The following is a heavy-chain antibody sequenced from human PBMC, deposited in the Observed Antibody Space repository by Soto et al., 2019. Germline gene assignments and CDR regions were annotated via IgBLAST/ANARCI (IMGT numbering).Heavy chain of an antibody. Sequence: PGGSLRLSCAASGFTFSRYWMSWVRQAPGKGLEWVANIKEDGSDKYYLDSVKGRFTISKDNAKNSVYLQLNSLRAEDTAIYHCARLGNLGEYNYGYGDFWGQGTLVTVSS. CDR3: ARLGNLGEYNYGYGDF. V-gene: IGHV3-7*01. CDR2: IKEDGSDK. D-gene: IGHD5-18*01. CDR1: GFTFSRYW. J-gene: IGHJ4*02.